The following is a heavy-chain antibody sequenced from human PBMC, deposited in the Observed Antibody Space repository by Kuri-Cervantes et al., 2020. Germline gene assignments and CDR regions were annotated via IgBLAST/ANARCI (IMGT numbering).Heavy chain of an antibody. CDR1: GFTFSSYG. V-gene: IGHV3-30*03. J-gene: IGHJ4*02. Sequence: GESLKISCAASGFTFSSYGMHWVRQAPGKGLEWVAVISYDGSNKYYADSVKGRFTISRDYSKNTLYLQMNSLRAEDTAVYYCARDSSGWYPVYYFDYWGQGTLVTVSS. D-gene: IGHD6-19*01. CDR3: ARDSSGWYPVYYFDY. CDR2: ISYDGSNK.